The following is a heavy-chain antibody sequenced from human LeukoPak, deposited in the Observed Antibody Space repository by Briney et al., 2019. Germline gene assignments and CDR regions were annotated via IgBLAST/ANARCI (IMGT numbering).Heavy chain of an antibody. V-gene: IGHV5-51*01. CDR1: GYSFTSYW. J-gene: IGHJ4*02. Sequence: GESLKISCKGSGYSFTSYWIGWVRQMPGKGLEWMGIIYPGDSDTRYSPSFQGQVTISADKSISTAYLQWSSLKASDTAMYYCARRASYGTVKYYFDYWGQGTLVTVSS. CDR2: IYPGDSDT. D-gene: IGHD5-18*01. CDR3: ARRASYGTVKYYFDY.